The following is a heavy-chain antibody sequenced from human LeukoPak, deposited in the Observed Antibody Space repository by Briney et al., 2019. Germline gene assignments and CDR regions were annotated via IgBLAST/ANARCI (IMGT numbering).Heavy chain of an antibody. Sequence: PGGSLRLSCAASGFTFSSYWMHWVRQAPGKGLVWVSRINSDGSSTSYADSVKGRFTISRDNAKNSLYLQMNSLRAEDTAVYYCARDKRTTWDYYYMDVWGKGTTVTVSS. CDR1: GFTFSSYW. CDR2: INSDGSST. J-gene: IGHJ6*03. CDR3: ARDKRTTWDYYYMDV. D-gene: IGHD4-17*01. V-gene: IGHV3-74*01.